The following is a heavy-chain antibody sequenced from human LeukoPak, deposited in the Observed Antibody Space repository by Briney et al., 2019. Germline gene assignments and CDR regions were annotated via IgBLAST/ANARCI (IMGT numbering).Heavy chain of an antibody. Sequence: SETLSLTCTVSGGSISSGDYYWSWIRQPPGKGLEWIGYIYYSGSTYYNPSLKSQVTISVDTSKNQFSLKLSSVTAADTAVYYCARSNTFWSGPVDYWGQGTLVTVSS. CDR2: IYYSGST. J-gene: IGHJ4*02. V-gene: IGHV4-30-4*08. CDR1: GGSISSGDYY. CDR3: ARSNTFWSGPVDY. D-gene: IGHD3-3*01.